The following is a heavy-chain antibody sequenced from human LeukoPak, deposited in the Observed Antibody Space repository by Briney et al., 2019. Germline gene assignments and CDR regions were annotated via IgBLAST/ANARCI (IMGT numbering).Heavy chain of an antibody. CDR1: GSTFSSHT. J-gene: IGHJ3*02. D-gene: IGHD3-9*01. Sequence: RGSLRLSCAASGSTFSSHTMNWVRQAPGKGLEWVSYISSTSSVIYYADSVKGRFTISRDNAKSSLYLQMNSLRAEDTAVYYCVRGRYTLDWHPLDAFDIWGLGTTVIVSS. CDR3: VRGRYTLDWHPLDAFDI. CDR2: ISSTSSVI. V-gene: IGHV3-48*04.